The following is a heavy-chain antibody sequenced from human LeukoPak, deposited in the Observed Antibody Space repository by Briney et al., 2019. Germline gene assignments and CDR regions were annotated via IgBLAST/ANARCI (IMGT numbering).Heavy chain of an antibody. CDR2: ISYDGSNK. CDR1: GFTFSSYA. Sequence: GRSLRLSCAASGFTFSSYAMHWVRQAPGKGLEWVAVISYDGSNKYYADSVKGRFTISRDNSKTTLSLQMTRLTPEETAVYSCPRDGAYHPLGVNDAFDIWGQGTMVTVSS. CDR3: PRDGAYHPLGVNDAFDI. D-gene: IGHD3-10*01. J-gene: IGHJ3*02. V-gene: IGHV3-30-3*01.